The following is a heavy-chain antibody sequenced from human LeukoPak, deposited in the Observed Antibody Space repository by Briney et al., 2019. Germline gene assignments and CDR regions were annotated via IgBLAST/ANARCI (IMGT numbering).Heavy chain of an antibody. V-gene: IGHV3-30-3*01. CDR3: ARDAVDTANAV. CDR2: ISYDGSNK. J-gene: IGHJ6*02. CDR1: GFTFSSYA. D-gene: IGHD5-18*01. Sequence: GGSLRLSCAASGFTFSSYAMHWVRQAPGKGLEWVAVISYDGSNKYYADSVKGRFTISRDNAKNTLYPQMNSLRAEDTAVYYCARDAVDTANAVWGQGTTVTVSS.